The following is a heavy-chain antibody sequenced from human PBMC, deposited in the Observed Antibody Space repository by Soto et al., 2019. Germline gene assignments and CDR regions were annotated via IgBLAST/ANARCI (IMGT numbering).Heavy chain of an antibody. J-gene: IGHJ5*02. V-gene: IGHV1-18*01. CDR2: ISTYSGDT. D-gene: IGHD5-12*01. Sequence: QVHLVQSGVEVKTPGASVKVSCQAAGYTFFTYDISWVRQAPGQGLEWMGWISTYSGDTKYAQKFQGRVTMTTETSTTTAYLELGSLRSDDTAVDYCASPHGPTTSENWCDPWGQGALVTVSS. CDR1: GYTFFTYD. CDR3: ASPHGPTTSENWCDP.